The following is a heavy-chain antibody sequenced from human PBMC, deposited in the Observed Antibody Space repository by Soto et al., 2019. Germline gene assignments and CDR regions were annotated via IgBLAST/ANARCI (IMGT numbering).Heavy chain of an antibody. J-gene: IGHJ3*02. CDR3: ARDQERRGDMSGYYVPDAFDI. Sequence: PSETLSLTCTVSGGSISSYYWSWIRQPPGKGLEWIGYIYYSGSTNYNPSLKSRVTISVDTSKNQFSLKLSSVTAADTAVYYCARDQERRGDMSGYYVPDAFDIWGQGTMVTVSS. CDR1: GGSISSYY. D-gene: IGHD3-3*01. V-gene: IGHV4-4*08. CDR2: IYYSGST.